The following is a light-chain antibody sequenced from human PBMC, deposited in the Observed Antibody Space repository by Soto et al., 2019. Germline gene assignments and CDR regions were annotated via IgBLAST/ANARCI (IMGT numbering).Light chain of an antibody. V-gene: IGKV3-20*01. CDR3: QQYGSTPWA. CDR1: QSVSSSY. CDR2: GVS. J-gene: IGKJ1*01. Sequence: EIVLTQSPGTLSLSPGERATLSCRASQSVSSSYLAWYQQKPGQALRLLIYGVSIRATGIPDRFSGRGSETDFTLTISRPEPEDFAVYYCQQYGSTPWAFGQGTKVEIK.